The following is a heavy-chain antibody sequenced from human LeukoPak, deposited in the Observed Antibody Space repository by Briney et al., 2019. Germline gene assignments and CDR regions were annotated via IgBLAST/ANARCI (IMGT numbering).Heavy chain of an antibody. V-gene: IGHV4-34*01. CDR1: GGSFSGYY. J-gene: IGHJ4*02. Sequence: PSETLSLTCAVYGGSFSGYYWSWIRQPPGKGLEWIGEINHSGSTNYNPSLKSRVTISVDTSKNQFSLKLSSATAADTAVYYCARAPLYYDSSGYTNDYWGQGTLVTVSS. D-gene: IGHD3-22*01. CDR2: INHSGST. CDR3: ARAPLYYDSSGYTNDY.